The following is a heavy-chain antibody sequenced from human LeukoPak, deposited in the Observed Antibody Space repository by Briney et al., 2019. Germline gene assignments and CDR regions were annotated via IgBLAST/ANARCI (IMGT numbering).Heavy chain of an antibody. CDR3: ARQGWLQSVDPSNYYYYYMDV. CDR2: IYYSGST. D-gene: IGHD5-24*01. CDR1: GGSISSSSYY. V-gene: IGHV4-39*01. J-gene: IGHJ6*03. Sequence: PSETLSLTCTVSGGSISSSSYYWGWIRQPPGKGLEWIGSIYYSGSTYYNPSLKSRVTISVDTSKNQFSLKLSSVTAADTAVYYCARQGWLQSVDPSNYYYYYMDVWGKGTTVTVSS.